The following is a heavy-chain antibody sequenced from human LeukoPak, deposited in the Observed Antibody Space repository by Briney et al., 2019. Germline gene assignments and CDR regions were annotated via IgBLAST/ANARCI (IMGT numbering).Heavy chain of an antibody. CDR2: INPNSGGT. V-gene: IGHV1-2*02. J-gene: IGHJ5*02. D-gene: IGHD1-26*01. CDR3: ARDNRIMGWEPGTFEP. Sequence: ASVKVSCKASGYTFTGYYMHWVRQAPGQGLEWMGWINPNSGGTNYAQKFQGRVTMTRDTSISTAYMELSRLRSDDTAVCYCARDNRIMGWEPGTFEPWGQGTLVTVSS. CDR1: GYTFTGYY.